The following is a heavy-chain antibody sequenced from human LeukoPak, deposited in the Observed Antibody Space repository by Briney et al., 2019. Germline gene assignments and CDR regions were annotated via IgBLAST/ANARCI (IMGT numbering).Heavy chain of an antibody. D-gene: IGHD1-20*01. CDR3: ARQSITGTTRRVFPYYYYGMDV. Sequence: GESLKISCKGSGYNFTSYWIGWVRQTPGKGLEWMGIIYPGDSDTRYSPSFQGQVTISADKSISTAYLQWSSLKASDTAMYYCARQSITGTTRRVFPYYYYGMDVWGQGTTVTVSS. CDR2: IYPGDSDT. J-gene: IGHJ6*02. V-gene: IGHV5-51*01. CDR1: GYNFTSYW.